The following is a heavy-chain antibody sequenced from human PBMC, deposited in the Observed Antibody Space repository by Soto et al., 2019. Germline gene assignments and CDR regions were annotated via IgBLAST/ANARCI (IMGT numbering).Heavy chain of an antibody. CDR3: ARVQMGADYYYYYGMDV. CDR2: ISAYNGNT. CDR1: GYTFTSYG. D-gene: IGHD1-26*01. Sequence: ASVKVSCKASGYTFTSYGISWVRQAPGQGLEWMGWISAYNGNTNYAQKLQGRVTMTTDTSTSTAYMELRSLRSDDTAVYYCARVQMGADYYYYYGMDVWGQGTTVTVSS. V-gene: IGHV1-18*01. J-gene: IGHJ6*02.